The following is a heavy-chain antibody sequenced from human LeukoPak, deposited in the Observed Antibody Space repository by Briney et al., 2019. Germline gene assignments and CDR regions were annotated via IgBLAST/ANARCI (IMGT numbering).Heavy chain of an antibody. Sequence: SETLSLTCTVSGGSISSSSYYWGWVRQPPGTGLEWLGEINHSGSTNYNPSLKSRVTISVNTSMPQFSLQVNSVTAADTAVYYCTRPVKHSSGWTVFDYWGQGGLVTVSS. CDR2: INHSGST. CDR1: GGSISSSSYY. V-gene: IGHV4-39*01. J-gene: IGHJ4*02. CDR3: TRPVKHSSGWTVFDY. D-gene: IGHD6-19*01.